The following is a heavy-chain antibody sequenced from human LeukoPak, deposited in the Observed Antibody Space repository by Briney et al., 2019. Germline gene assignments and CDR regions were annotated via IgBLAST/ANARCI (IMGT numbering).Heavy chain of an antibody. CDR3: ARGISSSWYLGY. D-gene: IGHD6-13*01. CDR2: INHSGST. J-gene: IGHJ4*02. V-gene: IGHV4-34*01. Sequence: PSEALSLTCAVYGVSFSGYYWSWIRQPPGKGLEWIGEINHSGSTNYNPSLKSRVTISVDTSKNQFSLKLSSVTAADTAVYYCARGISSSWYLGYWGQGTLATVSS. CDR1: GVSFSGYY.